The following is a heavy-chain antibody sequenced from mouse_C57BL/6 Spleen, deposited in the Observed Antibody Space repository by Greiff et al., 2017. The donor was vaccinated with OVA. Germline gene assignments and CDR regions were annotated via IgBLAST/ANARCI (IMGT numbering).Heavy chain of an antibody. V-gene: IGHV1-26*01. D-gene: IGHD2-1*01. J-gene: IGHJ2*01. CDR1: GYTFTDYY. Sequence: EVQLQQSGPELVKISCKASGYTFTDYYMNWVKQSHGKSLEWIGDINPNNGGTSYNQKFKGKATLTVDKSSSTAYMELRSLTSEDSAVYYCAREGGYGNFFDYWGQGTTLTVSS. CDR2: INPNNGGT. CDR3: AREGGYGNFFDY.